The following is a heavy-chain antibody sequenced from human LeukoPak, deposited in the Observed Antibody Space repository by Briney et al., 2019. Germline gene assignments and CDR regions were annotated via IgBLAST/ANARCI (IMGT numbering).Heavy chain of an antibody. CDR2: IYTSGST. V-gene: IGHV4-61*02. D-gene: IGHD1-26*01. Sequence: SQTLSLTCTVSGGSISSGSYYWSWIRQPAGKGLEWIGRIYTSGSTNYNLSLKSRVTISVDTSKNQFSLKLSSVTAADTAVYYCARDGSYSYYYYYYYMDVWGKGTTVTVSS. CDR1: GGSISSGSYY. J-gene: IGHJ6*03. CDR3: ARDGSYSYYYYYYYMDV.